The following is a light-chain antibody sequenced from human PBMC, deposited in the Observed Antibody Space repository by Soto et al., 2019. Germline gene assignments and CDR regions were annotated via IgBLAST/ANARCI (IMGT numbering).Light chain of an antibody. V-gene: IGKV4-1*01. Sequence: IVLTQSPDSLAVSLGERATFNCKSSRDISFSSTKKNYLGWYQQKPGQPPKLLMSGASTREPGVPERFSGSGSATDFTLTISSVQAEDVAVYYCQQYFVIHRTFGQGTRVEI. CDR2: GAS. J-gene: IGKJ1*01. CDR1: RDISFSSTKKNY. CDR3: QQYFVIHRT.